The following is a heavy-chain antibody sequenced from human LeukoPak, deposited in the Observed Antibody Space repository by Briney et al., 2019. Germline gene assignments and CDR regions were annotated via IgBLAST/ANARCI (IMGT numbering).Heavy chain of an antibody. CDR3: ARVARSIDY. J-gene: IGHJ4*02. CDR1: GYTFTTYD. CDR2: MNPNSGYT. D-gene: IGHD5-12*01. Sequence: ASVKVSLKASGYTFTTYDINWVRQATGQGLEWMGWMNPNSGYTGYAQKFQGRVTITRDTSISTAYMELSSLRSEDTAVYYCARVARSIDYWGQGALVAVSS. V-gene: IGHV1-8*03.